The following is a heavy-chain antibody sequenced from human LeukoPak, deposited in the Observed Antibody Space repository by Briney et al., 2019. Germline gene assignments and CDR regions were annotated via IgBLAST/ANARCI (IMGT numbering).Heavy chain of an antibody. CDR1: GGSISSGGFY. J-gene: IGHJ5*02. Sequence: SETLSLTCTVSGGSISSGGFYWSWIRQHPGKGLEWNGYIYYSGSTYYNPSLKSRVTISIDTSKNQFSLKLSSVTAADTAVYCCARSFGALSNNWFDPWGQGTLVTVSS. CDR2: IYYSGST. CDR3: ARSFGALSNNWFDP. V-gene: IGHV4-31*03. D-gene: IGHD3-10*01.